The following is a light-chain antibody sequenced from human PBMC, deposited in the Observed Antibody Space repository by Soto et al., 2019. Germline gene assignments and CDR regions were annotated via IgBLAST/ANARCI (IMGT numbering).Light chain of an antibody. CDR3: QQYNNRPRT. CDR1: QSVSSN. V-gene: IGKV3-15*01. CDR2: GAS. Sequence: EIVMTQSPATLSVSPGERATLSCRASQSVSSNLAWYQQKPGQAPRLLIYGASTRATGIPARFSGSGSGTEFTLTISSLQSEDFAFYYCQQYNNRPRTFGPGTKVDI. J-gene: IGKJ3*01.